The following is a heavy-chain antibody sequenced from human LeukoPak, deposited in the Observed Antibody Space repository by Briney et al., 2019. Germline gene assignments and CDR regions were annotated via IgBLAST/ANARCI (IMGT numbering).Heavy chain of an antibody. D-gene: IGHD5-18*01. V-gene: IGHV3-74*01. Sequence: VSLINPDCSTPTYPHSVNARFTISRENAKNRVYLQMNSLRAEDTAVYYCARPGYTYGQFDYWGQGTLVTVSS. CDR2: INPDCSTP. J-gene: IGHJ4*02. CDR3: ARPGYTYGQFDY.